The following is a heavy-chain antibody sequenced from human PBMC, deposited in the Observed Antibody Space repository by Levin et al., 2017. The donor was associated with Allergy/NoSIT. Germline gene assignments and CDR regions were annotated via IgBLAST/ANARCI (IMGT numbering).Heavy chain of an antibody. Sequence: SVKVSCKASGGTFSSYAISWVRQAPGQGLEWMGRIIPILGIANYAQKFQGRVTITADKSTSTAYMELSSLRSEDTAVYYCARDGGRLQLWFHYYGMDVWGQGTTVTVSS. V-gene: IGHV1-69*04. CDR3: ARDGGRLQLWFHYYGMDV. J-gene: IGHJ6*02. CDR1: GGTFSSYA. CDR2: IIPILGIA. D-gene: IGHD5-18*01.